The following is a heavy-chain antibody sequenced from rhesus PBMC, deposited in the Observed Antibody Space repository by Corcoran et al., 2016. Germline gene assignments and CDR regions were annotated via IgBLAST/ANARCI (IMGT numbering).Heavy chain of an antibody. CDR1: GFTFSSYW. V-gene: IGHV3S42*01. CDR2: INSGGVST. Sequence: EVQLVESGGGLAKPGGSLRLSCAASGFTFSSYWMNWVRQPPGKGLEWISAINSGGVSTYDADSLKGRVTISRDNSKNTRSLQMNSLRAEDTAVYYCAKDLATVADTGDYWGQGVLVTVSS. CDR3: AKDLATVADTGDY. J-gene: IGHJ4*01. D-gene: IGHD4-29*01.